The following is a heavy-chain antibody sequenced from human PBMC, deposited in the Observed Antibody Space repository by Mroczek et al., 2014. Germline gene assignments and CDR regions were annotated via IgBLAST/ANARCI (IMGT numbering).Heavy chain of an antibody. V-gene: IGHV4-31*03. CDR1: GGSISSGGYY. CDR3: ARDRTIFGVVPDNWFDP. D-gene: IGHD3-3*01. CDR2: IYYSGST. Sequence: QVQLVESGPGLVKPSQTLSLTCTVSGGSISSGGYYWSWIRQHPGKGLEWIGYIYYSGSTYYNPSLKSRVTISVDTSKNQFSLKLSSVTAADTAVYYCARDRTIFGVVPDNWFDPGAREPWSPSP. J-gene: IGHJ5*02.